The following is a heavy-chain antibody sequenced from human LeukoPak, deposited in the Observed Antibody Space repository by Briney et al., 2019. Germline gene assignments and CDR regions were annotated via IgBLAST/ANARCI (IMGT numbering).Heavy chain of an antibody. CDR2: ISGSGANT. CDR3: AKYPASGGYFDY. J-gene: IGHJ4*02. V-gene: IGHV3-23*01. CDR1: GFTFSTYS. Sequence: PGGSLRLSCAASGFTFSTYSMSWVRLAPGKGLEWVSGISGSGANTYYADSVKGRFTISRDNSKNTLYLQMNSLRAEDTAVFYCAKYPASGGYFDYWGQGTLVIVSS. D-gene: IGHD6-13*01.